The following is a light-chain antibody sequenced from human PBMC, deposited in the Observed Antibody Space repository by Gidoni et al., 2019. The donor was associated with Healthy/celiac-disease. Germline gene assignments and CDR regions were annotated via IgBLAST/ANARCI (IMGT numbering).Light chain of an antibody. J-gene: IGKJ3*01. V-gene: IGKV3-15*01. Sequence: EIVMPQSPATLSVSPGERATLSCRASQSVSSNLAWYQQKPGQAPRLLIYGASTRATGSPARFSGSGSGTEFTLNISSLQSEDFAVYYWQQYNNWPVTVGPXTKVDIK. CDR3: QQYNNWPVT. CDR2: GAS. CDR1: QSVSSN.